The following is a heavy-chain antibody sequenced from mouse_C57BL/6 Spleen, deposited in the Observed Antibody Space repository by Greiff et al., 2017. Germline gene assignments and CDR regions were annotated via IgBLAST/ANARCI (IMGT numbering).Heavy chain of an antibody. J-gene: IGHJ2*01. D-gene: IGHD2-3*01. CDR2: IHPNSGST. Sequence: VKLQQPGAELVKPGASVKLSCKASGYTFTSYWMHWVKQRPGQGLEWIGMIHPNSGSTNYNEKFKSKATLTVDKSSSTAYMQLSSLTSEDSAVYYCARLGYDGYFDYWGKGTTLTVAS. CDR3: ARLGYDGYFDY. CDR1: GYTFTSYW. V-gene: IGHV1-64*01.